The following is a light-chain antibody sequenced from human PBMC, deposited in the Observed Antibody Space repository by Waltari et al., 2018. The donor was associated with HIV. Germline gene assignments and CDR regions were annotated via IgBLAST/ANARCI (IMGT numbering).Light chain of an antibody. CDR2: AAS. Sequence: DIRMTQSPSSLSASVGDRVAITCRASQSISIYLNWYQKKPGKAPKLLIYAASSLQSGVPSSFSGSGSGTDFTLTISSLQPEDFATYYCQQSYSTPLTFGGGTKVEIK. J-gene: IGKJ4*01. CDR3: QQSYSTPLT. CDR1: QSISIY. V-gene: IGKV1-39*01.